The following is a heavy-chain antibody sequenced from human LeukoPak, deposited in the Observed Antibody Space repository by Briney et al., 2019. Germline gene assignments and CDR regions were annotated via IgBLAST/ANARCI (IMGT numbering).Heavy chain of an antibody. CDR3: ANEWSAFDF. Sequence: PSETLSLTCTVSGGSISSGGYYWSWIRQSPGKRLEWIGYIKQSGGTNYNPSLKSRVTISVDTSKNRFSLQLRSVTAADTAVYYCANEWSAFDFWGQGTMVTVSS. J-gene: IGHJ3*01. D-gene: IGHD3-3*01. CDR1: GGSISSGGYY. CDR2: IKQSGGT. V-gene: IGHV4-61*03.